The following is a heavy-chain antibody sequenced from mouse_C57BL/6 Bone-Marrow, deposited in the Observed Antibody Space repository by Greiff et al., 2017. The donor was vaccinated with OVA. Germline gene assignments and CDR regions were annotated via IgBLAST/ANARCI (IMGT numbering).Heavy chain of an antibody. V-gene: IGHV1-81*01. CDR2: IYPRSGNT. Sequence: QVQLKQSGAELARPGASVKLSCKASGYTFTSYGISWVKQRTGQGLEWIGEIYPRSGNTYYNEKFKGKATLTADNSSSTAYMELRSLTSEDSAVYFCARMEYDWFAYWGQGTLVTVSA. D-gene: IGHD2-3*01. CDR3: ARMEYDWFAY. J-gene: IGHJ3*01. CDR1: GYTFTSYG.